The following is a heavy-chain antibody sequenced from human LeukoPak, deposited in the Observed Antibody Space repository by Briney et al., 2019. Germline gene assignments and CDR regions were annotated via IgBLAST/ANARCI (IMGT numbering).Heavy chain of an antibody. D-gene: IGHD2-2*01. Sequence: GSLRLSCAASGFTFSDYTMNWVRQAPGKGLEWVSSISSGSSSTYYADSVKGRFTISRDNAKNSLYPEMNSLRAEDTAVYYCARVQFTTTSWAPFDSWGQGTLVTVSS. CDR2: ISSGSSST. CDR1: GFTFSDYT. V-gene: IGHV3-21*06. CDR3: ARVQFTTTSWAPFDS. J-gene: IGHJ4*02.